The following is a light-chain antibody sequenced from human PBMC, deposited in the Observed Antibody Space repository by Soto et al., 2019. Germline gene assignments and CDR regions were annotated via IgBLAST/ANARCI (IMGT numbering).Light chain of an antibody. J-gene: IGKJ1*01. CDR2: GAS. Sequence: EIVMTQSPATLSVSQGERATLSCRASQSVSSKLAWYQQKPGQAPRLLIYGASTRATGIPARFSGSGSGTQFTLTISSLQSEDFAVYYCQPFTNWPPCTSGQGTIADI. V-gene: IGKV3-15*01. CDR3: QPFTNWPPCT. CDR1: QSVSSK.